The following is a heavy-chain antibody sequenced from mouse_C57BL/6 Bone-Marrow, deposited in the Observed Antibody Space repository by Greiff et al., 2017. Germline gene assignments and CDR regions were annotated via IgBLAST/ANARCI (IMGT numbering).Heavy chain of an antibody. D-gene: IGHD1-1*01. CDR3: ARFHYYGSSYFDY. Sequence: QVQLQQPGTELVKPGASVKLSCKASGYTFTSYWMHWVQQRPGQGLEWIGNINPSNGGTNYNEKFKSKATLTVDKSSSTAYMQLSSPTSGDSAVYYCARFHYYGSSYFDYWGQGTTLTVSS. V-gene: IGHV1-53*01. J-gene: IGHJ2*01. CDR1: GYTFTSYW. CDR2: INPSNGGT.